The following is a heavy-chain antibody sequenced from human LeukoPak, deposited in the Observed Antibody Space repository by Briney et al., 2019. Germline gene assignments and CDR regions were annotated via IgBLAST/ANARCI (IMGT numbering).Heavy chain of an antibody. CDR2: ISSSGSTI. D-gene: IGHD3-22*01. Sequence: PGGSLRLSCAASGFTFSSYEMNWVRQAPGKGLEWVSYISSSGSTIYYADSVKGRFTISRDNAKNSLYLQMNSLRAEDTAVYYCARELKDWDSSGYYYRYFDYWGQGTLVTVSS. CDR1: GFTFSSYE. CDR3: ARELKDWDSSGYYYRYFDY. J-gene: IGHJ4*02. V-gene: IGHV3-48*03.